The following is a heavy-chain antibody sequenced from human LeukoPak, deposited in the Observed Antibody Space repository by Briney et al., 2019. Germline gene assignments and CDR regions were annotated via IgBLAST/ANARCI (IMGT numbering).Heavy chain of an antibody. D-gene: IGHD6-13*01. CDR1: GYTFTSYD. CDR2: MNPNSGNT. V-gene: IGHV1-8*01. Sequence: GSSVKVSCKASGYTFTSYDINWVRQATGQGLEWMGWMNPNSGNTGYAQKFQGRVTMTRNTSISTAYMELSSLRSEDTAVYYCARGPPGYSSSWYEEENFDYWGQGTLVTVSS. J-gene: IGHJ4*02. CDR3: ARGPPGYSSSWYEEENFDY.